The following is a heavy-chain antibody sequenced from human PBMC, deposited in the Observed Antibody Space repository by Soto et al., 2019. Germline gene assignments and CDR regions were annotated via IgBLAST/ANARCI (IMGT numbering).Heavy chain of an antibody. CDR2: IHYSGST. CDR1: GGSISSGGFY. D-gene: IGHD2-15*01. J-gene: IGHJ4*02. V-gene: IGHV4-31*03. Sequence: SETLSLTCTVSGGSISSGGFYWSWIRQHPGKGLEWLGYIHYSGSTYYHPSLKSRVTISLDSSRNQFSLNLSSVTAADTAVYYCARVEPGYCSGGSCYYYFDYWGQGTQVTVS. CDR3: ARVEPGYCSGGSCYYYFDY.